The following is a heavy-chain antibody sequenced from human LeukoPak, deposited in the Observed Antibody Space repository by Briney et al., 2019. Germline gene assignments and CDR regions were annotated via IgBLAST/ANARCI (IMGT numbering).Heavy chain of an antibody. CDR2: INHSGST. CDR1: GGSFSGYY. D-gene: IGHD3-10*01. J-gene: IGHJ4*02. V-gene: IGHV4-34*01. CDR3: ARHVSSMVRGVIYFDY. Sequence: PSETLSLTCAVYGGSFSGYYWSWIRQPPGKGLEWSGEINHSGSTNYNPSLKSRVTISVDTSKNQFSLKLSSVTAADTAVYYCARHVSSMVRGVIYFDYWGQGTLVTVSS.